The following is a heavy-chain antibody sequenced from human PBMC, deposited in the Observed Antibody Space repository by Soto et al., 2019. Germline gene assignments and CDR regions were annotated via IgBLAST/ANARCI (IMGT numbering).Heavy chain of an antibody. J-gene: IGHJ4*02. CDR1: GDSITSNSYF. CDR2: IYYSGTT. V-gene: IGHV4-39*01. Sequence: QLLESGPGLVKPSETLSLTCTVSGDSITSNSYFWAWIRQPPGKGLEWIGSIYYSGTTYYNPSLKGRVTISVDRSKNQFSLKLSSVTAADTAVYYCARHFSVDYFDYWGQGALVTVSS. CDR3: ARHFSVDYFDY.